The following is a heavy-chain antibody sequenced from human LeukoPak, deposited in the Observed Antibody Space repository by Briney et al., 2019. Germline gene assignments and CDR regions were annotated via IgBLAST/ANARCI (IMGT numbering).Heavy chain of an antibody. CDR1: GFTFSDYY. D-gene: IGHD2-2*01. Sequence: GGSLRLSCAASGFTFSDYYMSWIRQAPGKGLEWVSYISSSGSTIYYADSVRGRFTISRDNAKNSLYLQMNSLRAEDTAVYYCARVWDIVVVPAAIAAAFDIWGQGTMATVSS. V-gene: IGHV3-11*04. J-gene: IGHJ3*02. CDR2: ISSSGSTI. CDR3: ARVWDIVVVPAAIAAAFDI.